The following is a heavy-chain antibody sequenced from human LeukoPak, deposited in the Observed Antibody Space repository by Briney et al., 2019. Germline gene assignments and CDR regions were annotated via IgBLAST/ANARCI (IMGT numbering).Heavy chain of an antibody. CDR1: GYTFTSYD. CDR2: MNPNSGNT. Sequence: ASVKVSCKASGYTFTSYDTNWVRQATGQGLEWMGWMNPNSGNTGYAQKFQGRVTMTRNTSISTAYMELSSLRSEDTAVYYCAREYYYGSGRENWFDPWGQGTLVTVSS. CDR3: AREYYYGSGRENWFDP. V-gene: IGHV1-8*01. J-gene: IGHJ5*02. D-gene: IGHD3-10*01.